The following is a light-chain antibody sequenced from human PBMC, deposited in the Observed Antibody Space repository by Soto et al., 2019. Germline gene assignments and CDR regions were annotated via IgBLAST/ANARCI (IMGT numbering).Light chain of an antibody. CDR1: SSNIGNNY. Sequence: QSVLTQPPSVSAAPGQKVTISCSGSSSNIGNNYVSWYQQLPGTAPKLLIYDNNKRPSGIPGRFSGSKSGTSATLGITGLQTGDEAYYYCGTWDSSLGAVVFGGGTKLTVL. CDR2: DNN. V-gene: IGLV1-51*01. CDR3: GTWDSSLGAVV. J-gene: IGLJ2*01.